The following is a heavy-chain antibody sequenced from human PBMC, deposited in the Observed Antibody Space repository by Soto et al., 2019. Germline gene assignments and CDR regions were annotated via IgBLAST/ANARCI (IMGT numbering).Heavy chain of an antibody. J-gene: IGHJ4*02. Sequence: PSETLSLTCTVSGGSMSSNYWTWIRQSPGKGLEWIGYIYYTGSTKYNPSLQIRVTISLDTSKNQFSLRLTSVTSADTAVYYCARGGSYGDFFDYWGQGAQVTVSS. D-gene: IGHD4-17*01. CDR1: GGSMSSNY. V-gene: IGHV4-59*01. CDR3: ARGGSYGDFFDY. CDR2: IYYTGST.